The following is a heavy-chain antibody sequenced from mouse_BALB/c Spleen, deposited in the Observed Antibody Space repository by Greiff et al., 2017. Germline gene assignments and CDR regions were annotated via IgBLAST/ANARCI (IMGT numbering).Heavy chain of an antibody. CDR3: ARVWGTTVVGRYFDV. D-gene: IGHD1-1*01. Sequence: DVKLVESGGGLVQPGGSRKLSCAASGFTFSDYGMAWVRQAPGKGPEWVAFISNLAYSIYYADTVTGRFTISRENAKNTLYLEMSSLRSEDTAMYYCARVWGTTVVGRYFDVWGAGTTVTVSS. J-gene: IGHJ1*01. CDR1: GFTFSDYG. V-gene: IGHV5-15*02. CDR2: ISNLAYSI.